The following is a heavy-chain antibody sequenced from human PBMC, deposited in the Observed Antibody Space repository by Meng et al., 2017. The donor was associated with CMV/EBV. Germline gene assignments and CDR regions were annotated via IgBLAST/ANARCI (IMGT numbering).Heavy chain of an antibody. J-gene: IGHJ6*02. CDR1: GGTFSSYA. V-gene: IGHV1-69*05. CDR2: IIPIFGTA. CDR3: AVPDTNSSTPNYYYYGMDV. Sequence: SAKVSCKASGGTFSSYAISWVRQAPGQGLEWMGGIIPIFGTANYAQKFQGRVTITTDESTSTAYMELSSLRSEDTAVYYCAVPDTNSSTPNYYYYGMDVWGQGTTVTVSS. D-gene: IGHD6-13*01.